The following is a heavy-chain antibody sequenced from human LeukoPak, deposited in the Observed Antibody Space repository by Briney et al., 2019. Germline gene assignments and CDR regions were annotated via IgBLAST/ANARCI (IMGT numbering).Heavy chain of an antibody. Sequence: GGSLRLSCAASGFTVSSNYMSWVRQAPGKGLEWVSVIYSGGSTYYADSVKGRFTISRDNSKNTRYLQMNSLRAEDTAVYYCARADSGYLVAWGQGTLVTVSS. J-gene: IGHJ4*02. CDR1: GFTVSSNY. CDR2: IYSGGST. CDR3: ARADSGYLVA. D-gene: IGHD5-12*01. V-gene: IGHV3-66*01.